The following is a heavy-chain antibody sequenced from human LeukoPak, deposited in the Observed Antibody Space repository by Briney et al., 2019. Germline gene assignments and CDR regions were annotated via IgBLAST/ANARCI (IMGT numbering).Heavy chain of an antibody. V-gene: IGHV4-59*01. CDR2: IYYSGST. Sequence: PSETLSLTCTVSGGSISSYYWSWIRQPPGKGLEWIGYIYYSGSTNYNPSLKSQVTISVDTSKNQFSLKLSSVTAADTAVYYCARVGLGYYYYYYMDVWGKGTTVTVSS. D-gene: IGHD3/OR15-3a*01. CDR3: ARVGLGYYYYYYMDV. CDR1: GGSISSYY. J-gene: IGHJ6*03.